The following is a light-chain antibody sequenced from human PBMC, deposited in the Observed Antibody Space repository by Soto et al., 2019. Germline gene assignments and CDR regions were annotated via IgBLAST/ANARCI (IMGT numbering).Light chain of an antibody. V-gene: IGKV3-11*01. J-gene: IGKJ5*01. CDR1: QSISTY. Sequence: PGQRATLSCRASQSISTYLAWYQVKPGQAPRLLMYDASKRATGIPARFSGSGSGTDFTLTISSLEPEDFAVYYCQQYGSSPFITFGQGTRLEIK. CDR2: DAS. CDR3: QQYGSSPFIT.